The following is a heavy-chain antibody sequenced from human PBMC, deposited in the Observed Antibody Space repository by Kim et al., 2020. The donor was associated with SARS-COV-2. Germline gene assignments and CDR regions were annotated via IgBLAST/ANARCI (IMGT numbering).Heavy chain of an antibody. J-gene: IGHJ3*02. V-gene: IGHV3-74*01. Sequence: VKGRFTISRDNAKNTLYLQMNSLRADDTAVYYCARESCGGDCYPTDAFDIWGQGTMVTVSS. CDR3: ARESCGGDCYPTDAFDI. D-gene: IGHD2-21*02.